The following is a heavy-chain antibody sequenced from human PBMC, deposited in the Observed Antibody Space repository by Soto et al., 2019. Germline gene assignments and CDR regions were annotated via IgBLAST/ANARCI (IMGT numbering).Heavy chain of an antibody. J-gene: IGHJ4*02. V-gene: IGHV4-31*03. CDR1: GGSISTGGYY. CDR3: ATYSVGEGGRGY. CDR2: IYNSATT. Sequence: QVQLQESGPGLVKPSQTLSLTCTVSGGSISTGGYYWSWIRQHPGKGLEWIGYIYNSATTYYNPSLKSRVTISVDTSKNQFSLKLSSVTVADTAVYYCATYSVGEGGRGYWGQGTLVTVSS. D-gene: IGHD5-12*01.